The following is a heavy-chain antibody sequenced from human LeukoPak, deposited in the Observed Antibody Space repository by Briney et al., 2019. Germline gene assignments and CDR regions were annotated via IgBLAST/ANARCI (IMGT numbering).Heavy chain of an antibody. J-gene: IGHJ6*03. D-gene: IGHD2-2*02. CDR1: GGSISSGDYY. CDR2: IYYSGST. Sequence: PSQTLSLTCTVSGGSISSGDYYWSWIRQPPGKGLEWIGYIYYSGSTYYNPSLKSRVTISVDTSKNQFSLKLSSVTAADTAVYYCARGCIVVVPAAISPNRAYYYYMDVWGKGTTVTVSS. CDR3: ARGCIVVVPAAISPNRAYYYYMDV. V-gene: IGHV4-30-4*08.